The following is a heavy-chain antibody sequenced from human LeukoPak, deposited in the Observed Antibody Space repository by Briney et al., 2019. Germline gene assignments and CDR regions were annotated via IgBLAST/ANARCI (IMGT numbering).Heavy chain of an antibody. CDR3: TALGYPQYFGD. CDR1: GFTFSSFT. J-gene: IGHJ4*02. V-gene: IGHV3-21*01. Sequence: GGSLRLSCAASGFTFSSFTMNWVRQAPGKGLEWVSSIRSSSSYIYYADSVKGRFTISRDNAKNSLYLQMNSLRAEDTAVYYCTALGYPQYFGDWGQGSQVTVSS. CDR2: IRSSSSYI. D-gene: IGHD2-15*01.